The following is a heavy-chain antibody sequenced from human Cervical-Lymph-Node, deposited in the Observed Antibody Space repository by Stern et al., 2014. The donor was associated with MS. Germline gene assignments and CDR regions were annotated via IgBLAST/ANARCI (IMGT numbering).Heavy chain of an antibody. CDR2: IGWNSGII. Sequence: EVQLVESGGGLAEPGRSLRLSCAASGFTFDYYAMHWVRQAPGKGLEWVSGIGWNSGIIAYADSVKGRFTISRDNAKKSLYLQMNSLRAEDTALYYCAKAKDDYTSYDYFGMDVWGQGTTVTVSS. CDR3: AKAKDDYTSYDYFGMDV. J-gene: IGHJ6*02. V-gene: IGHV3-9*01. CDR1: GFTFDYYA. D-gene: IGHD5-24*01.